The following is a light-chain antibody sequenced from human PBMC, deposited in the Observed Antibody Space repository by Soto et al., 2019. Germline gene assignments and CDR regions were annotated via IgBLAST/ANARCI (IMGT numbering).Light chain of an antibody. V-gene: IGLV1-51*01. CDR1: SSNIGINF. J-gene: IGLJ1*01. CDR2: DNS. CDR3: HSYDSRLNCYV. Sequence: QSVLTQPPSVSAAPGQKVTISCSGSSSNIGINFVSWYQQLPGTAPKLLIYDNSNRPSGIPDRFSGSKSGTSASLAITGLQADDEADYYCHSYDSRLNCYVFGTGTKLTVL.